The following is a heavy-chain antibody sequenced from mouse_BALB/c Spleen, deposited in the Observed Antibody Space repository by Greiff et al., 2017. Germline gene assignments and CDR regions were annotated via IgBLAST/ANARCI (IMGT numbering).Heavy chain of an antibody. V-gene: IGHV1-80*01. CDR2: IYPGDGDT. CDR1: GYAFSSYW. CDR3: ARRDYYAMDY. Sequence: QVQLQQPGAELVRPGSSVKISCKASGYAFSSYWMNWVKQRPGQGLEWIGQIYPGDGDTNYNGKFKGKATLTADKSSSTAYMQLSSLTSEDSAVYFCARRDYYAMDYWGQGTSVTVSS. J-gene: IGHJ4*01.